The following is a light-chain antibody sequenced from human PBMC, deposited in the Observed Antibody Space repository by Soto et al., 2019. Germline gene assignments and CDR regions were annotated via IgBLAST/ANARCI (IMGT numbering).Light chain of an antibody. CDR1: QSVSSS. CDR3: QQYNNWWT. J-gene: IGKJ1*01. Sequence: EVVMTQSPATLSMSPGERATLSCRASQSVSSSLAWYQQKPGQAPRLLIYGASTRATGIPDRFSGSGSETEFTLTISSMQAEDFAIYYCQQYNNWWTFGKGTKVEI. V-gene: IGKV3-15*01. CDR2: GAS.